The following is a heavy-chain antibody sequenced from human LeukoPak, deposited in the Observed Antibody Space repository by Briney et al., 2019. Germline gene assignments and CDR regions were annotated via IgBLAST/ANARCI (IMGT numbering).Heavy chain of an antibody. CDR2: INPDSGGT. J-gene: IGHJ3*02. Sequence: GASVKVSCKASGYTFTGYYMHWVRQAPGQGLEWMGWINPDSGGTNYAQKFQGRVTMTRDTSISTAYMELSRLRSDDTAVYYCARAILADTAMVNSNAFDIWGQGTMVTVPS. D-gene: IGHD5-18*01. CDR1: GYTFTGYY. CDR3: ARAILADTAMVNSNAFDI. V-gene: IGHV1-2*02.